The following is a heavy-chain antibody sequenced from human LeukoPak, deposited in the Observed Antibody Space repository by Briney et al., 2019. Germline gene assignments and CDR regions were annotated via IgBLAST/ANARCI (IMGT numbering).Heavy chain of an antibody. CDR1: GGSISSGDYY. V-gene: IGHV4-30-4*01. CDR2: IYYTGST. Sequence: SETLSLTCTVSGGSISSGDYYWSWIRQPLGKGLEWIGFIYYTGSTYYNPSLKSRVTISVDTSRKQFALKLSSVTAADTAVYYCARCSADYGDYWGQGTLVTVSS. CDR3: ARCSADYGDY. J-gene: IGHJ4*02.